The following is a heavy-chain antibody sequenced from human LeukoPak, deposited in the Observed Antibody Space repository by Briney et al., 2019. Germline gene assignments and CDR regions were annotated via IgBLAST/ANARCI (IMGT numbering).Heavy chain of an antibody. CDR2: IIPIFGTA. CDR1: GGTFISYA. V-gene: IGHV1-69*13. J-gene: IGHJ5*02. Sequence: ASVKVSCKASGGTFISYAVSWVRQAPGQGLEWMGGIIPIFGTANYAQEFQGRVTITADESTSTAYMELSSLRSEDTAVYYCARRYCSGGSCYSNWFDPWGQGTLVTVSS. CDR3: ARRYCSGGSCYSNWFDP. D-gene: IGHD2-15*01.